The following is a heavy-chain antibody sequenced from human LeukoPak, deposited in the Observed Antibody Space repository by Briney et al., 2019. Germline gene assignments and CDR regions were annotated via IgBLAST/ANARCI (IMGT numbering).Heavy chain of an antibody. Sequence: TASETLSLTCTVSGDSISGAYYYWSWIRQPAGKGLEWIGRIYTNGSTNYNPSLKSRVTISLDTSMNQFSLNLSSVTAADTAVYYCARDQYVWGSYRLVGGEPGFDYWGQGTLVTVSS. CDR3: ARDQYVWGSYRLVGGEPGFDY. CDR2: IYTNGST. CDR1: GDSISGAYYY. D-gene: IGHD3-16*02. V-gene: IGHV4-61*02. J-gene: IGHJ4*02.